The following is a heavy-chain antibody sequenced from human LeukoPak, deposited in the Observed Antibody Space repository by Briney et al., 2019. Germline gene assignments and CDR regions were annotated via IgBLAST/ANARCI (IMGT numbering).Heavy chain of an antibody. D-gene: IGHD3-22*01. Sequence: SGPTLVKPTQTLTLTCSVSGLSLSTFGVGVAWIRQPPGKALEWLALIYWDGDDQYSPLLKSRVNITKDISKNEVVLTMTNMDPVDTATYYCAHMGHYDSNNYFRYYFDNWGQGTLVTVSS. CDR2: IYWDGDD. V-gene: IGHV2-5*02. CDR3: AHMGHYDSNNYFRYYFDN. CDR1: GLSLSTFGVG. J-gene: IGHJ4*02.